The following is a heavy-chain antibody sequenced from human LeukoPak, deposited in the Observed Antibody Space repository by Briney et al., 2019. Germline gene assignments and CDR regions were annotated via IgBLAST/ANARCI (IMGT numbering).Heavy chain of an antibody. CDR2: ISSSSSYI. J-gene: IGHJ4*02. V-gene: IGHV3-21*01. CDR1: AFTFSSFG. CDR3: AREYSGYDLEYYFDY. Sequence: PGGSLRLSCAASAFTFSSFGMHWVRQAPGKGLEWVSSISSSSSYIYYADSVKGRFTISRDNAKNSLYLQMNSLRAEDTAVYYCAREYSGYDLEYYFDYWGQGTLVTVSS. D-gene: IGHD5-12*01.